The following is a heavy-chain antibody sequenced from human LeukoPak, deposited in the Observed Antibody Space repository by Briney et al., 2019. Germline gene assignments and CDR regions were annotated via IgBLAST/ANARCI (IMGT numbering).Heavy chain of an antibody. V-gene: IGHV4-59*01. J-gene: IGHJ4*02. D-gene: IGHD6-19*01. CDR1: VGSISTYY. Sequence: PSETLSLTCTVSVGSISTYYWSWLRQPPGRGLEWIGYIYYSGSTNYNPSLKSRVSISADTSKNQYSLKLSSVTAADTAVYYCARVTAVSGFTNFDYWGQGTLVTVSS. CDR2: IYYSGST. CDR3: ARVTAVSGFTNFDY.